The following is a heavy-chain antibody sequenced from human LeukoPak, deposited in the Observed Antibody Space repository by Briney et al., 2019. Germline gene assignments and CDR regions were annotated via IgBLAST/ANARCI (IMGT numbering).Heavy chain of an antibody. D-gene: IGHD3-22*01. J-gene: IGHJ5*02. CDR1: GFTFSNYG. CDR2: MPYDGTNE. V-gene: IGHV3-30*02. Sequence: PGGSLRLSCAASGFTFSNYGMHWVRQAPGKGLEWVAFMPYDGTNEYYADSVKGRFTISRDNSKNTLYLQMDSLRAEDTAVYYCAKDHRVVLILNWFDPWGQGTLVTVSS. CDR3: AKDHRVVLILNWFDP.